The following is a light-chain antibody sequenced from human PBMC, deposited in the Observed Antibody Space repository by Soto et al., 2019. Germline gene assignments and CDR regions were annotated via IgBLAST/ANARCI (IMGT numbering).Light chain of an antibody. CDR2: GVT. Sequence: QSVLTQPPSVSGSPGQSVTISCTGTSSDVGKNDRVSWYQQPPGTAPKLIIYGVTNRPSGVPARFSGSKSGNTASLTISGLQAEDEADYYCSSYTSTSRYVFGAGTKVTVL. CDR3: SSYTSTSRYV. V-gene: IGLV2-18*02. J-gene: IGLJ1*01. CDR1: SSDVGKNDR.